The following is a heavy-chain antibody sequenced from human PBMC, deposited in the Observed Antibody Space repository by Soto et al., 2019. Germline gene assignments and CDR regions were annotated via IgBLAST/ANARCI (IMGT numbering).Heavy chain of an antibody. V-gene: IGHV1-69*01. J-gene: IGHJ6*02. D-gene: IGHD1-26*01. CDR3: ARVGQITTNGMAV. CDR1: GGTFSSYP. CDR2: IIPFFGTS. Sequence: QVQLVQSVAEVKKPGSSVKVSCEASGGTFSSYPINWVRQAPGQGLEWMGGIIPFFGTSNYAQKFQGRVTITADHSTSTASMELRRLRSENTAVYYCARVGQITTNGMAVWGQGTTVTVSS.